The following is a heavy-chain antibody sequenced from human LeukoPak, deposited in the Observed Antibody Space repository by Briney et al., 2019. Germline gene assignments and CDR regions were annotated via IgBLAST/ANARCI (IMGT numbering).Heavy chain of an antibody. J-gene: IGHJ5*02. CDR1: GYSISSGYY. CDR3: ARHLNSYGPYNWFDP. Sequence: SGTLSLTCAVSGYSISSGYYWGWIRQPPGKGLEWIGSIYHSGSTYYNPSLKSRVTTSVDTSKNQFSLKLSSVTAADTAVYYCARHLNSYGPYNWFDPWGQGTLVTVSS. CDR2: IYHSGST. D-gene: IGHD5-18*01. V-gene: IGHV4-38-2*01.